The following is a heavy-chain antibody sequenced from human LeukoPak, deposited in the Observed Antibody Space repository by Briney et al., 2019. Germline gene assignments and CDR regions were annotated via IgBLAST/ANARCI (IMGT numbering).Heavy chain of an antibody. CDR1: GGSTSKYY. CDR2: SYTSGTT. CDR3: ARHLKYYDSSPEFDP. V-gene: IGHV4-4*09. Sequence: PSETLSLTCSVTGGSTSKYYWSWIRQPPGKGLEWIGYSYTSGTTNYNPSLKSRVTISVDTSKNQFSLKLSSVTAADTAVYYCARHLKYYDSSPEFDPWGQGTLVTVSS. D-gene: IGHD3-22*01. J-gene: IGHJ5*02.